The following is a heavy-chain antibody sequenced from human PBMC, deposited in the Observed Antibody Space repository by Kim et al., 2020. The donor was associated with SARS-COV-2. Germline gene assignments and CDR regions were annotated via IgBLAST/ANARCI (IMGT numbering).Heavy chain of an antibody. D-gene: IGHD3-10*01. J-gene: IGHJ4*02. Sequence: RVTISVDTSKNQFSLKLSSVTAADTAVYYCARVTGGSERHTESGGYYFDYWGQGTLVTVSS. V-gene: IGHV4-34*01. CDR3: ARVTGGSERHTESGGYYFDY.